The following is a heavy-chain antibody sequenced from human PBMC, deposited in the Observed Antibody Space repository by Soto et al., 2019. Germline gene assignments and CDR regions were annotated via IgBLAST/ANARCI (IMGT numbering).Heavy chain of an antibody. CDR2: ISGSGGST. Sequence: GGSLRLSCAASGFTFSSYAMSWVRQAPGKGLEWVSAISGSGGSTYYADSVKGRFTISRDNSKNTLYLQMNSLRAEDTAVYYCAKEAYYDSRVGGLFFDYWGQGTLVTVSS. CDR1: GFTFSSYA. CDR3: AKEAYYDSRVGGLFFDY. D-gene: IGHD3-22*01. V-gene: IGHV3-23*01. J-gene: IGHJ4*02.